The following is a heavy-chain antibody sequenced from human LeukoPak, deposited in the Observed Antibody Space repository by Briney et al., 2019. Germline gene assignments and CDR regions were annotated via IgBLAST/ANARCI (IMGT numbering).Heavy chain of an antibody. CDR2: ISSSSSYI. CDR1: GFTFSSYA. J-gene: IGHJ4*02. D-gene: IGHD2-2*01. Sequence: PGGSLRLSCAASGFTFSSYAMSWVRQAPGKGLEWVSSISSSSSYIYYADSVKGRFTISRDNAKNSLYLQMNGLRAEDTAVYYCARGTVVPAASYWGQGTLVTVSS. V-gene: IGHV3-21*01. CDR3: ARGTVVPAASY.